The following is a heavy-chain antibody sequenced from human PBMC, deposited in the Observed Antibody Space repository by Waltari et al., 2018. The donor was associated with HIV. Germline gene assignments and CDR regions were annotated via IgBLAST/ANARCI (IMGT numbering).Heavy chain of an antibody. CDR2: IKPDGTQT. Sequence: EVRLVESGGGLGQPGGSLIRSCAGSGFTFSRYWLHWFRQTPGKGLEWVSRIKPDGTQTDYADSVKGRFTISRDNAKSTLHLQLNALSVEDTALYFCTGDTFGNDDFWGQGVLVTVSS. CDR3: TGDTFGNDDF. V-gene: IGHV3-74*01. D-gene: IGHD1-1*01. J-gene: IGHJ4*02. CDR1: GFTFSRYW.